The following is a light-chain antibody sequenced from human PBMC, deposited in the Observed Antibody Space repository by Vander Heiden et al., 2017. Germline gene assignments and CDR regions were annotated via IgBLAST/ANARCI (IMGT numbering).Light chain of an antibody. Sequence: DIQMTQSPSTLSASVGDRVTITCRASQGISSWLAWYQQKPGKAPNLLIYTASSLQSGVPSRFSGSGSGTEFTLTISCLQPDDFATYYCQQYYSHSYTFGQGTKLEIK. CDR1: QGISSW. CDR3: QQYYSHSYT. J-gene: IGKJ2*01. V-gene: IGKV1-5*03. CDR2: TAS.